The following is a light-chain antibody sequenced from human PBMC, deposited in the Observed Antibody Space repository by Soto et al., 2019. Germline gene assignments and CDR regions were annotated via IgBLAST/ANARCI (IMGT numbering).Light chain of an antibody. Sequence: EVLKTQSPAILSLSPGERATLSCRTSQTVSSNLVWYQQKPGQAPRLLIYGASTRATGTPGRFSGSGSGTEFTLTISSLQSEDFAIYYCQQYNNWPPYTFGQGTRLEIK. J-gene: IGKJ2*01. CDR1: QTVSSN. CDR2: GAS. CDR3: QQYNNWPPYT. V-gene: IGKV3-15*01.